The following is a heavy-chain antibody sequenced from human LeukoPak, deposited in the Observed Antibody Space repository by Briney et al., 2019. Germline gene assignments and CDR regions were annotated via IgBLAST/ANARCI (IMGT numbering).Heavy chain of an antibody. CDR2: IYWNDDK. Sequence: SGPTLVNPTQTLTLTCTFSGFSLSTSGVGVGWIRQPPGKALEWLALIYWNDDKRYSPSLKSRLTITKDTSKNQVVLTMTNMDPVDTATYYCAAVSPLGYCSSTSCYEGFYFDYWGQGTLVTVSS. D-gene: IGHD2-2*01. J-gene: IGHJ4*02. V-gene: IGHV2-5*01. CDR1: GFSLSTSGVG. CDR3: AAVSPLGYCSSTSCYEGFYFDY.